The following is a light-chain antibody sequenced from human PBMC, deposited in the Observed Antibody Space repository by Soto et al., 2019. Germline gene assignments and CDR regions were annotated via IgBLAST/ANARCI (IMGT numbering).Light chain of an antibody. J-gene: IGLJ1*01. Sequence: QSVLTQPRSVSGSPGQSVTISCTGTSSDVGGYNYVSWYQQHPGKAPKLMIYDDSKRPSGVPDRFSGSKSGNTASLTISGLQADDEADYYCCSYAGSYTSYVFGTGTKLTVL. CDR2: DDS. CDR3: CSYAGSYTSYV. V-gene: IGLV2-11*01. CDR1: SSDVGGYNY.